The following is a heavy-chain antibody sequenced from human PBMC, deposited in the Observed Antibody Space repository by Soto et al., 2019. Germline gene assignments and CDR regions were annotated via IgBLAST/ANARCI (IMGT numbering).Heavy chain of an antibody. CDR2: IYYTGST. J-gene: IGHJ6*02. V-gene: IGHV4-31*03. D-gene: IGHD3-22*01. Sequence: PSETMSLTCTFSGGSISSSGYYLSWIRQHPEKGLEWIGNIYYTGSTYYNPSLKSRLTISVDTSKNQFSLKLSSVTAADTAVYYCARDRGRPDLRDTHYYDSSDLDYGMDVWGQGTTVTVSS. CDR3: ARDRGRPDLRDTHYYDSSDLDYGMDV. CDR1: GGSISSSGYY.